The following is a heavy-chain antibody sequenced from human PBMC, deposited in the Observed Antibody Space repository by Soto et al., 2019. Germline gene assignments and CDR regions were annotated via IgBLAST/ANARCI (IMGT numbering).Heavy chain of an antibody. D-gene: IGHD1-1*01. CDR3: ARDDTGAGYDY. J-gene: IGHJ4*02. V-gene: IGHV4-31*03. CDR2: IYYSGST. CDR1: GGSITTGGYY. Sequence: QVQLQESGPGLVKPSQTLSLTCTVSGGSITTGGYYWSWIRQHPGKGLEWIGYIYYSGSTSYNPSLKSRITMSVDTSKNQFSLKLNSVTAADTAVYYCARDDTGAGYDYWGQGTLVTVSS.